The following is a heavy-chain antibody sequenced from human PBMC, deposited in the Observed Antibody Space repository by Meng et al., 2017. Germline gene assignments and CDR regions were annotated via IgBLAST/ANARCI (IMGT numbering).Heavy chain of an antibody. V-gene: IGHV3-23*04. CDR2: ISGSGGST. Sequence: GRRVGSGGGLVQPGGSLRPPCEAPGVTFSSYAMSWVRQAPGKGLEWVSAISGSGGSTYYADSVKGRFTISRDNSKNTLYLQMNSLRAEDTAVYYCAKDYMVRGVMGYWGQGTLVTVSS. CDR1: GVTFSSYA. CDR3: AKDYMVRGVMGY. J-gene: IGHJ4*02. D-gene: IGHD3-10*01.